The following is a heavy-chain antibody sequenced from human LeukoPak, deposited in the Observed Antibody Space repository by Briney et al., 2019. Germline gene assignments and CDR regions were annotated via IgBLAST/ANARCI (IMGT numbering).Heavy chain of an antibody. Sequence: PSETLSLTCTVSGGSISSYYWSWIRQPPGKGLEWIGYIFYSGSTNYNPSLESRVTMTVDTSKNQFSLKLRSVTAADTAVYYCARTSLYCSSTSCYTGYWYFDLWGRGTLVTVSS. CDR1: GGSISSYY. D-gene: IGHD2-2*02. V-gene: IGHV4-59*01. J-gene: IGHJ2*01. CDR3: ARTSLYCSSTSCYTGYWYFDL. CDR2: IFYSGST.